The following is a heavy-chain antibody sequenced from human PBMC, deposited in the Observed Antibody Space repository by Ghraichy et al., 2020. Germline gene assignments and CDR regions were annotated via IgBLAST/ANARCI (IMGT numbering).Heavy chain of an antibody. CDR3: AHSISSSAYYYYYYMDV. CDR1: GFSLSTSGVG. D-gene: IGHD6-6*01. CDR2: IYWDDDK. Sequence: QTLSLTCTFSGFSLSTSGVGVGWIRQPPGKALEWLALIYWDDDKRYSPSLKSRLTITKDTSKNQVVLTMTNMDPVDTATYYCAHSISSSAYYYYYYMDVWGKGTTVTVSS. J-gene: IGHJ6*03. V-gene: IGHV2-5*02.